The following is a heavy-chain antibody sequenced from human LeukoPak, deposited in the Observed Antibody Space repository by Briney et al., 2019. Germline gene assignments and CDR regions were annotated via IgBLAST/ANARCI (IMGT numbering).Heavy chain of an antibody. CDR3: AKDRESYYCTSTSCYFDY. V-gene: IGHV3-73*01. Sequence: GGSLRLSCAASGFTFSGSAMHWVRQASGKGLAWVGRIRSKANSYATAYAASVKGRFTISRDNSKNTLYLQMNSLRAEDTAVYYCAKDRESYYCTSTSCYFDYWGQGTLVTVSS. D-gene: IGHD2-2*01. J-gene: IGHJ4*02. CDR2: IRSKANSYAT. CDR1: GFTFSGSA.